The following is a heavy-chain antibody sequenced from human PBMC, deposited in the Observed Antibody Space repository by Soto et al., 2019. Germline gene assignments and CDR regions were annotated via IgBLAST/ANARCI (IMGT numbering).Heavy chain of an antibody. CDR1: GFTFSDYY. CDR3: ARLRVGVNWYFDL. J-gene: IGHJ2*01. V-gene: IGHV3-11*06. D-gene: IGHD2-21*01. CDR2: ISSSGSYI. Sequence: QMQLVESGGDLVKPGGSLRLSCEASGFTFSDYYMSWIRQVPGQGLEWLSFISSSGSYIKYSDSMRGRLTVSRDNGKNSLYPQMHSLRVEDTAVYYCARLRVGVNWYFDLWGRGTMVPVSA.